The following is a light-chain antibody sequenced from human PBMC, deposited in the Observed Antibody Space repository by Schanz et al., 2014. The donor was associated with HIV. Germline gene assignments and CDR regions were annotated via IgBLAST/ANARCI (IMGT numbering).Light chain of an antibody. Sequence: QSALTQPPSASRSPGQSVTISCTGTRSDIGNWDFVSWYQQNPGKAPNLIIYDVNKRPSAVPDRFSGSRSGNTASLTVSGLQAEDEGDYFCSSYEGNNILVFGGGTKLTVL. J-gene: IGLJ3*02. CDR3: SSYEGNNILV. V-gene: IGLV2-8*02. CDR1: RSDIGNWDF. CDR2: DVN.